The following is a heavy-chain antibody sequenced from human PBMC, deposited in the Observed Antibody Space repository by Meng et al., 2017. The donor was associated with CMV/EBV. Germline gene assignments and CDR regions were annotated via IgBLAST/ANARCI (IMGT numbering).Heavy chain of an antibody. J-gene: IGHJ6*02. Sequence: SVTVSCKASVGTFSSYAISWVRQAPGQGLEWMGGIIPILGIANYAQKFQGRVTITADKSTSTAYMEMSSLRSEDTAVYYCARAPRSNSPGPYYYYYGMDVWGQGTTVTVSS. CDR1: VGTFSSYA. CDR3: ARAPRSNSPGPYYYYYGMDV. V-gene: IGHV1-69*10. D-gene: IGHD6-13*01. CDR2: IIPILGIA.